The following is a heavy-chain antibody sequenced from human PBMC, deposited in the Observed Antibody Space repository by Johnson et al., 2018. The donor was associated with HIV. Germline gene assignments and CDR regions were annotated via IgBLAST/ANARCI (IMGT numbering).Heavy chain of an antibody. CDR3: AKDEEGELELPDAFDI. CDR1: GFTFNSYA. J-gene: IGHJ3*02. D-gene: IGHD1-7*01. V-gene: IGHV3-33*06. CDR2: IWYDGSNE. Sequence: QVQLVESGGGLVQPGGSLRLSCVASGFTFNSYAMHWVRQAPGKGLEWLSVIWYDGSNEYYADSVKGRFTISRDNSKNTLYLQMNSLRAEDTAVYYCAKDEEGELELPDAFDIWGQGTMVTVSS.